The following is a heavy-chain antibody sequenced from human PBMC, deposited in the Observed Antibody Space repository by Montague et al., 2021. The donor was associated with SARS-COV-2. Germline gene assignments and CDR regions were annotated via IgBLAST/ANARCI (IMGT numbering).Heavy chain of an antibody. J-gene: IGHJ4*02. CDR3: ARAFIAAAGTNSFDY. V-gene: IGHV4-39*01. Sequence: SETLSLTCTVSGGSISSSSYFWVWIRQPPGKGLEWIGSIYYSGSTYYNPSLKSRVTISVDTSKNQFSLKLSSVTATDTAVYYCARAFIAAAGTNSFDYWGQGTPVTVSS. D-gene: IGHD6-13*01. CDR1: GGSISSSSYF. CDR2: IYYSGST.